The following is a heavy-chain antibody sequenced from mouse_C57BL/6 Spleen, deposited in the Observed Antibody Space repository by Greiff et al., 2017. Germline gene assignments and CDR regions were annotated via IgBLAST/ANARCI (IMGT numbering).Heavy chain of an antibody. J-gene: IGHJ3*01. V-gene: IGHV1-80*01. Sequence: QVQLKPSGAELVKPGASVKISCKASGYAFSSYWMNWVKQRPGTGLEWIGQIYPGDGDTNYNGKFKGKATLTADKSSSTAYMQLSSLTSEDSAVYFCARYGNYEGVAYWGQGTLVTVSA. D-gene: IGHD2-1*01. CDR1: GYAFSSYW. CDR2: IYPGDGDT. CDR3: ARYGNYEGVAY.